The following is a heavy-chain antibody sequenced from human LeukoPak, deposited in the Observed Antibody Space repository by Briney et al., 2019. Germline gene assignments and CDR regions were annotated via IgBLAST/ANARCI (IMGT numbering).Heavy chain of an antibody. Sequence: ASVKVSCKASGYTFTGYYTHWVRQAPGQGLEWMGWINPNSGGTNYAQKFQGRVTMTRDTSISTAYMELSRLRSDDTAVYYCAREGYCSGGTCYSTMNWFDPWGQGTLVTVSS. CDR1: GYTFTGYY. V-gene: IGHV1-2*02. D-gene: IGHD2-15*01. J-gene: IGHJ5*02. CDR2: INPNSGGT. CDR3: AREGYCSGGTCYSTMNWFDP.